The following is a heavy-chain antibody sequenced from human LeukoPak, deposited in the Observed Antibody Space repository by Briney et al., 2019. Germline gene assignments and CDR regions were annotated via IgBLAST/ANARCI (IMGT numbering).Heavy chain of an antibody. D-gene: IGHD6-13*01. CDR1: GGSISSYY. Sequence: SETVSLTCTVSGGSISSYYWSWIRQPPGKGLEWIGYIYYSGSTNYNPSLKSRVTISVDTSKDQFSLKLSSVTAADTAVYYCARGGGIAAAGTYFDYWGQGTLVTVSS. J-gene: IGHJ4*02. CDR3: ARGGGIAAAGTYFDY. V-gene: IGHV4-59*12. CDR2: IYYSGST.